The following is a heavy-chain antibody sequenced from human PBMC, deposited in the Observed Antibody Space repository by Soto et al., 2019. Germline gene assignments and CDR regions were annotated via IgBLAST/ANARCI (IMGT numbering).Heavy chain of an antibody. CDR3: ARPRIYCSGGTCYSSPFDY. D-gene: IGHD2-15*01. CDR2: IWYDGSNK. Sequence: GGSLRLFCAASGFTFSSYAMHWVRQAPGKGLEPVAIIWYDGSNKFYADSVKGRFAISRDNSNNTLYLQMNSLTTEDTAVYYCARPRIYCSGGTCYSSPFDYWGQGTLVTVSS. J-gene: IGHJ4*02. CDR1: GFTFSSYA. V-gene: IGHV3-33*01.